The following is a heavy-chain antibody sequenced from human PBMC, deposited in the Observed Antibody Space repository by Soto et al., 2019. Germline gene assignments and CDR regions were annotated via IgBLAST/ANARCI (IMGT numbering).Heavy chain of an antibody. D-gene: IGHD3-3*01. J-gene: IGHJ5*02. CDR3: ARGSGDYDFNWFDP. CDR2: INHSGST. V-gene: IGHV4-34*01. CDR1: GGSFSGYY. Sequence: SETLSLTCAVYGGSFSGYYWSWIRQPPGKGLEWIGEINHSGSTNYNPSLKSRVTISVDTSKNQFSLKLSSVTAADTAVYYCARGSGDYDFNWFDPWGQGTLVTVSS.